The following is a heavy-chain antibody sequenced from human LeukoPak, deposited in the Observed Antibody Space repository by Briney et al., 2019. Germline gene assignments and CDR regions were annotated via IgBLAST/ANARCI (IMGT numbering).Heavy chain of an antibody. D-gene: IGHD5-24*01. CDR1: RGTFSSYA. J-gene: IGHJ4*02. CDR2: IIPIFGTA. Sequence: ASVKVSCKASRGTFSSYAISWVRQAPGQGLEWMGRIIPIFGTANYAQKFQGRVTITTDESTSTAYMELSSLRSEDTAVYYCARRRLGRDGYNTDYWGQGTLVTVSS. V-gene: IGHV1-69*05. CDR3: ARRRLGRDGYNTDY.